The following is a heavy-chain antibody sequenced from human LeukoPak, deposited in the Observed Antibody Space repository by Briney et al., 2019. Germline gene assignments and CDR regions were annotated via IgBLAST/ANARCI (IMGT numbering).Heavy chain of an antibody. CDR1: GGSISSGNW. J-gene: IGHJ4*02. V-gene: IGHV4-4*02. CDR2: IYHSGST. D-gene: IGHD1-1*01. Sequence: PSETLSLTCAVSGGSISSGNWWGWVRQPPGRGLEWIGEIYHSGSTNYNPSLKSRVTISVDKSKNQFSLKLTSVTAADTAVYYCARIGNYYFDYWGQGTLVTVSS. CDR3: ARIGNYYFDY.